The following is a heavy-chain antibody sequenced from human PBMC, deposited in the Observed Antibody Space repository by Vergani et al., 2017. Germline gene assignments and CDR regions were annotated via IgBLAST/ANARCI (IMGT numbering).Heavy chain of an antibody. CDR2: IWYDGSNK. D-gene: IGHD1-26*01. CDR1: GFTFSSYG. Sequence: QVQLVESGGGVVQPGRSLRLSCAASGFTFSSYGMHWVRQAPGKGLEWVAVIWYDGSNKYYADSVKGRFTISRDNSKNTLYLQMNSLRAEDTAVYYCARVKGDSYSGSYYEDYWGQGTLVTVSS. V-gene: IGHV3-33*01. CDR3: ARVKGDSYSGSYYEDY. J-gene: IGHJ4*02.